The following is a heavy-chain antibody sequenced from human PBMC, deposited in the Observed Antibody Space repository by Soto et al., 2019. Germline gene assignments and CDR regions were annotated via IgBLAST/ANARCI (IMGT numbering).Heavy chain of an antibody. D-gene: IGHD3-16*02. J-gene: IGHJ6*03. CDR2: ISYDGSNK. V-gene: IGHV3-30*18. CDR1: GFTFSSYG. Sequence: GGSLRLSCAASGFTFSSYGMHWVRQAPGKGLEWVAVISYDGSNKYYADSVKGRFTISRDNSKNTLYLQMNSLRAEDTAVYYCAKGPNYDYIWGSYPPWYYMDVWGKGTTVTVSS. CDR3: AKGPNYDYIWGSYPPWYYMDV.